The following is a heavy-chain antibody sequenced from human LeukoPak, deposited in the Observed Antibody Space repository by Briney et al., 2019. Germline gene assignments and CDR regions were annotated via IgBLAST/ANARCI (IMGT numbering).Heavy chain of an antibody. CDR2: IYYSRST. J-gene: IGHJ6*03. V-gene: IGHV4-59*08. D-gene: IGHD2-15*01. CDR1: GGSISSYY. Sequence: SETLSLTCTVSGGSISSYYWSWIRQPPGKGLEWIGYIYYSRSTNYNPSLKSRVTISVDTSKNQFSLKLSSVTAADTAVYYCARVNILNYYYYTDVWGNGTTVTVSS. CDR3: ARVNILNYYYYTDV.